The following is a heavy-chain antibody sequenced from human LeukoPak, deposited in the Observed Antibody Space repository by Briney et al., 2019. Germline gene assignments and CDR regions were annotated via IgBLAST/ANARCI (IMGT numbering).Heavy chain of an antibody. CDR1: GFTFDDYG. D-gene: IGHD2-2*01. J-gene: IGHJ3*02. V-gene: IGHV3-20*01. Sequence: PGGSLRLSCAASGFTFDDYGMSWVRQAPGKGLEWVSGINWNGGSTGYADSVKGRFTISRDNAKNSLYLQMNSLRAEDTALYHCARPRYCSSTSCYYDAFDIWGQGTMVTVSS. CDR2: INWNGGST. CDR3: ARPRYCSSTSCYYDAFDI.